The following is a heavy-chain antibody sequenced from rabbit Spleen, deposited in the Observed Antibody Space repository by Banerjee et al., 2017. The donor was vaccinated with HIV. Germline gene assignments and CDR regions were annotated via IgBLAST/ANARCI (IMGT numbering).Heavy chain of an antibody. J-gene: IGHJ4*01. V-gene: IGHV1S45*01. CDR3: VREAGYGGYGDANL. Sequence: QEQLEESGGGLVQPEGSLTLTCKASGFSFSSSDYICWVRQAPGKGLEWISCIAGSSSGFTYSATWAKGRFTISKTSSTTVTLQLNSLTAADTATYFCVREAGYGGYGDANLWGPGTLVTVS. CDR1: GFSFSSSDY. D-gene: IGHD6-1*01. CDR2: IAGSSSGFT.